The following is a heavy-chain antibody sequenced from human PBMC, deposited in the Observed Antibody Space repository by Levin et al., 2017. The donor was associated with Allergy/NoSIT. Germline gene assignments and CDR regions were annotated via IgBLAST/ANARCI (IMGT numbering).Heavy chain of an antibody. V-gene: IGHV3-23*01. CDR3: AKTAWGLPKDAFDI. J-gene: IGHJ3*02. CDR2: ISGSGGST. CDR1: GFTFSSYA. Sequence: PGASVKVSCAASGFTFSSYAMSWVRQAPGKGLEWVSAISGSGGSTYYADSVKGRFTISRDNSKNTLYLQMNSLRAENTAVYYCAKTAWGLPKDAFDIWGQGTMVTVSS. D-gene: IGHD1-26*01.